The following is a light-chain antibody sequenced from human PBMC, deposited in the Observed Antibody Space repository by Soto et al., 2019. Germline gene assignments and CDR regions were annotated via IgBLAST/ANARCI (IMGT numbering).Light chain of an antibody. Sequence: DIQMTQSPSTLSASVGDRVTITCRASQSISVWLAGYQQKAGKAPNLLIYKASRLESGVPSRFSGSGSETEFTLTISGLQPGDSATYYCQQYKSYSPTFGQGSKVDIK. V-gene: IGKV1-5*03. CDR2: KAS. CDR1: QSISVW. CDR3: QQYKSYSPT. J-gene: IGKJ1*01.